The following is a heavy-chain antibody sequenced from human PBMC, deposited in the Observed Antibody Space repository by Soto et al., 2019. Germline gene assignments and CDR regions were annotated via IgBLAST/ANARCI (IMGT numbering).Heavy chain of an antibody. CDR3: ERGWGGSFDY. V-gene: IGHV1-69*01. CDR1: GGTFSSYA. CDR2: LIPIFGTA. Sequence: QVQLVQSGAEVKKPGSSVKVSCKASGGTFSSYAISWVRQAPGQGLEWMGGLIPIFGTANYAQKFQGRVTIPADQSPSTAYMERSSLRSDDTAVYSWERGWGGSFDYGGQGTLVTVSS. D-gene: IGHD3-16*01. J-gene: IGHJ4*02.